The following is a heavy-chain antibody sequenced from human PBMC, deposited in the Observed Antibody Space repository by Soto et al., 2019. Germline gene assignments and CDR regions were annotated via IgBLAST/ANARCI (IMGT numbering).Heavy chain of an antibody. J-gene: IGHJ5*02. Sequence: SETLSLTCTVSGGSISSYYWSWIRQPPGKGLEWIGYIYYSGSTNYNPSLKSRVTISVDTSKNQFSLKLSSVTAADTAVYYCARRDCSSTSCYHNWFDPWGQGTLVTVSS. CDR1: GGSISSYY. CDR2: IYYSGST. CDR3: ARRDCSSTSCYHNWFDP. V-gene: IGHV4-59*08. D-gene: IGHD2-2*01.